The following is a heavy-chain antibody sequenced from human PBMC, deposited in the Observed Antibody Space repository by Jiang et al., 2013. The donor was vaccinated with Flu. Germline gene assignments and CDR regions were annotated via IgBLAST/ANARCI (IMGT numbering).Heavy chain of an antibody. Sequence: GLVKPSETLSLTCTVSGGSISSYYWSWIRQPPGKGLEWIGYIYYSGSTNYNPSLKSRVTISVDTSKNQFSLKLSSVTAADTAVYYCARGDGYNYFDYWGQGTLVTVSS. CDR3: ARGDGYNYFDY. CDR1: GGSISSYY. D-gene: IGHD5-24*01. J-gene: IGHJ4*02. V-gene: IGHV4-59*13. CDR2: IYYSGST.